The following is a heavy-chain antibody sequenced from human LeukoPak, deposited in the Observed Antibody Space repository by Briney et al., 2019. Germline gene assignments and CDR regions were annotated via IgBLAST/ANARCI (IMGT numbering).Heavy chain of an antibody. Sequence: PGGSLRLSCAASGFTFSSYAMSWVRQAPGRGLEWASTITGGGDTTYYADSVKGRFTISRDNSKNTLYLQINSLRVEDTAVYYCAKIQVGYYFDSSGPYWGQGTLVTVSS. CDR3: AKIQVGYYFDSSGPY. J-gene: IGHJ4*02. D-gene: IGHD3-22*01. V-gene: IGHV3-23*01. CDR2: ITGGGDTT. CDR1: GFTFSSYA.